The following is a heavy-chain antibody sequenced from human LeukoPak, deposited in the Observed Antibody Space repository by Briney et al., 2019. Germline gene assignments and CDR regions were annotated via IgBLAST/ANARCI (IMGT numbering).Heavy chain of an antibody. D-gene: IGHD3-22*01. J-gene: IGHJ5*02. V-gene: IGHV4-31*03. CDR3: ARGLGDSSGYDP. Sequence: PSETLSLTCTVSGGSISSGGYYWSWIRQHPGKGLEWIGYIYYSGSTYYNPSLKSRVTISVDTTKNQFSLKLSSVTAADTAVYYCARGLGDSSGYDPWGQGTLVTVSS. CDR2: IYYSGST. CDR1: GGSISSGGYY.